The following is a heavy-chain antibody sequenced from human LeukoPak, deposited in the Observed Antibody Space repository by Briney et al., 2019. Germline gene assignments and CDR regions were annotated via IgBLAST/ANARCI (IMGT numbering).Heavy chain of an antibody. J-gene: IGHJ5*02. V-gene: IGHV1-46*01. Sequence: ASVKASCKASGYTFTTYYVHWVRQAPGQGLEWTGIISPSGGSTSNAQKFQGRVTMTRDTSTSTVYMELSSLRSEDTAVYYCARGPRSSGWIEDPWGQGTLVTVSS. CDR1: GYTFTTYY. CDR2: ISPSGGST. D-gene: IGHD6-19*01. CDR3: ARGPRSSGWIEDP.